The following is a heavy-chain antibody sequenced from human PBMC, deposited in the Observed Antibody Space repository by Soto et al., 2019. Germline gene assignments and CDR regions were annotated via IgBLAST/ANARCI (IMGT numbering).Heavy chain of an antibody. D-gene: IGHD2-2*01. CDR2: IIPIFGTA. V-gene: IGHV1-69*13. CDR3: ARDSIVVVPAAPMYYYYYGMDV. Sequence: SVKVSCKASGGTFSSYAISWVRQAPGQGLEWMGGIIPIFGTANYAQKFQGRVTITADESTSTAYMELSSLRSEDTAVYYCARDSIVVVPAAPMYYYYYGMDVWGQGTTVTVSS. J-gene: IGHJ6*02. CDR1: GGTFSSYA.